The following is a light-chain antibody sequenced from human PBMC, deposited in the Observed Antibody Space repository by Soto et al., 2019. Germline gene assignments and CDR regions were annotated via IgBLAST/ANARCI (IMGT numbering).Light chain of an antibody. CDR1: QGISNY. V-gene: IGKV1-27*01. J-gene: IGKJ1*01. CDR2: AAS. CDR3: QKYNSAPRT. Sequence: DIQMTQSPSSLSASVGDRVTITCRASQGISNYLAWYQQKPGKVPKLLIYAASTLQSGVPSRFSGIGSGTDFTLTISILQPEDVATYYCQKYNSAPRTFGHGTKVEIK.